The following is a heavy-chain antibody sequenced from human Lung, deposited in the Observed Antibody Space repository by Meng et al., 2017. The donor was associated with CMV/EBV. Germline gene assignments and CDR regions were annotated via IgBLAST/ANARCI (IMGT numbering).Heavy chain of an antibody. CDR2: ISHAGTT. CDR1: GGSIIGYF. V-gene: IGHV4-34*01. CDR3: ARVSSVSSSSL. Sequence: GSLRPSCRVYGGSIIGYFWSWIRQPPGKGLEWIGEISHAGTTNYNPSLKSRVSLSLDMSKHQFSLNLSSLTAADTAVYYCARVSSVSSSSLWGQGTLVXVSS. D-gene: IGHD6-6*01. J-gene: IGHJ4*02.